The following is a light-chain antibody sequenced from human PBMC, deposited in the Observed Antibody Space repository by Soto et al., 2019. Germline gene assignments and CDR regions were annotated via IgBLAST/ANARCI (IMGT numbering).Light chain of an antibody. Sequence: EIVLTQSPGTLSLSPGERATLSCRSSQSVSSNYLAWYQQKPGQAPRLLIYAASSRATGIPDRISGSGSGTDFTLTISRLEPEDFAVYYCQQYGSSPLYTFGQGTKLEIK. J-gene: IGKJ2*01. CDR3: QQYGSSPLYT. CDR2: AAS. CDR1: QSVSSNY. V-gene: IGKV3-20*01.